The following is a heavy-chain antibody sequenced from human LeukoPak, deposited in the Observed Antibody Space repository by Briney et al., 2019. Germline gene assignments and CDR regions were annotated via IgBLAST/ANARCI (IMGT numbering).Heavy chain of an antibody. D-gene: IGHD6-6*01. Sequence: GGSLRLSCAASGFTFTSYAMSWVRQAPGKGLEWVSTISGSGGRTYYADSVKGRFTISRDNSKNTLYLQMNSLRAEDTAVYYCAKHSSSSPQDYWGQGTLVTVSS. J-gene: IGHJ4*02. CDR1: GFTFTSYA. CDR2: ISGSGGRT. V-gene: IGHV3-23*01. CDR3: AKHSSSSPQDY.